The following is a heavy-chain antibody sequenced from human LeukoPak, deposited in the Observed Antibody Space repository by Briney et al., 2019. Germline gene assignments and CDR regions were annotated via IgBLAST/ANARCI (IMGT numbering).Heavy chain of an antibody. J-gene: IGHJ6*03. V-gene: IGHV4-39*07. CDR3: ARDLGGYLFFMDV. CDR2: LDESGRP. CDR1: GGSIRSGDHH. Sequence: PSETLSLTCSVSGGSIRSGDHHWAWVRQPPGRGLEFIGSLDESGRPYYNRPLKSRVSISGDTSGKQFSLNLTSVTAADTALYFWARDLGGYLFFMDVWGRGTPVIAPS. D-gene: IGHD2-15*01.